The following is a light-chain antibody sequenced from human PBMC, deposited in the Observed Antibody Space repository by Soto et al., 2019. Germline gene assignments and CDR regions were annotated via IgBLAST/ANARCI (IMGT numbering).Light chain of an antibody. CDR3: QQYGSSPAFT. J-gene: IGKJ4*01. CDR1: QSVSSSY. Sequence: EIVLTQSPGTLSLSPGERATLSCRASQSVSSSYLAWYQQKPGQAPRLLIYGASSRATGIPDRFSGSGSGIDFTLTISRLEPEDFAVYYCQQYGSSPAFTFGGGTKVEIK. V-gene: IGKV3-20*01. CDR2: GAS.